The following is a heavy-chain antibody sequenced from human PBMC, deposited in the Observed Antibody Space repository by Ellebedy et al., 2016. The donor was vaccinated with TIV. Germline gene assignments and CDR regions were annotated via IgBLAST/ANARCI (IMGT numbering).Heavy chain of an antibody. CDR1: GFTFSSYS. CDR2: ISSSSSYI. J-gene: IGHJ4*02. Sequence: GESLKISCAASGFTFSSYSMNWVRQAPGKGLEWVSSISSSSSYIYYADSVKGRFTISRDNAKNSLYLQMNSLRAEDTAVYYCARGNLGTVTPYYFDYWGQGTLVTVSS. CDR3: ARGNLGTVTPYYFDY. D-gene: IGHD4-17*01. V-gene: IGHV3-21*01.